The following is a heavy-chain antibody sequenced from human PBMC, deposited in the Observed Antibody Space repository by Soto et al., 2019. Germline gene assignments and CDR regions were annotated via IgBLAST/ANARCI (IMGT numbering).Heavy chain of an antibody. CDR1: GGSISTSNW. D-gene: IGHD6-13*01. CDR3: ARARATIAAAAIFDC. CDR2: VYRTGST. V-gene: IGHV4-4*02. Sequence: QVQLQESGPGLVKPSGTLSLTCAVSGGSISTSNWWSWVRQPPGKGLEWIGEVYRTGSTNYNPSLVSRLTIPVDKSKNQSSLKLTSVTAADTAVYYCARARATIAAAAIFDCWGQGTLVTVSS. J-gene: IGHJ4*02.